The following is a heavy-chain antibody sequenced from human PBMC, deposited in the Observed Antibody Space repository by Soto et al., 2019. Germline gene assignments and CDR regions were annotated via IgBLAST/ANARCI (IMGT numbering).Heavy chain of an antibody. CDR3: ARVAYYYGSGSYYSFRVGGMDV. J-gene: IGHJ6*02. CDR1: GGTFSSYA. Sequence: PSVKVSCKASGGTFSSYAISWVRQAPGQGLEWMGGIIPIFGTANYAQKFQGRVTITADKSTSTAYMELSSLRSEDTAVYYCARVAYYYGSGSYYSFRVGGMDVWGQGTTVTVSS. CDR2: IIPIFGTA. D-gene: IGHD3-10*01. V-gene: IGHV1-69*06.